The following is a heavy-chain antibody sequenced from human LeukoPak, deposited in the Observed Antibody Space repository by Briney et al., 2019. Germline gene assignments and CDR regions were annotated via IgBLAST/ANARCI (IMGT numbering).Heavy chain of an antibody. D-gene: IGHD3-10*01. CDR1: VFTFSTYW. Sequence: PGGSLRLSCAASVFTFSTYWMSWVRQAPGKGLEWVGNIKQDGSKTYYVDSVKGRFTISRDNAKNSLYLQMNSLRAEDTALYYCARDYYASGSHDYWGQGTLVTVSS. J-gene: IGHJ4*02. V-gene: IGHV3-7*04. CDR3: ARDYYASGSHDY. CDR2: IKQDGSKT.